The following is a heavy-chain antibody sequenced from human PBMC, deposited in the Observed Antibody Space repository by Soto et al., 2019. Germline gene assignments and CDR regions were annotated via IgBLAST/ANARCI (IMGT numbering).Heavy chain of an antibody. CDR2: IRSKPYGVTA. CDR1: GFTFGDYA. D-gene: IGHD5-12*01. CDR3: ARGIWEMATIRPENY. J-gene: IGHJ4*02. Sequence: EVQLVESGGGLVKPGRSLRLSCTGSGFTFGDYAMSWFRQAPGKGLEWVGFIRSKPYGVTAEYAASVKGRSTISRDDSKSSAYLQMNSLTTEDTAVYYCARGIWEMATIRPENYWGQGTPVTVSS. V-gene: IGHV3-49*05.